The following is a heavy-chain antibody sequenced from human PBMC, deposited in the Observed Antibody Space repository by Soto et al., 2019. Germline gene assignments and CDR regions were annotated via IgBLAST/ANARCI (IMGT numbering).Heavy chain of an antibody. V-gene: IGHV1-69*01. CDR1: GYTFRDYS. CDR2: IIPAFQTP. CDR3: ARALGPTHFYDTVGPLNPFAL. J-gene: IGHJ3*01. Sequence: QERLVQSGAETKRPGSSVRVSCKASGYTFRDYSINWVRQAPGQAPEWMGGIIPAFQTPNYAQNFQDRLTIAAAESTATAYMDMTSLKSDETAVYLSARALGPTHFYDTVGPLNPFALWGQGTRVTVSS. D-gene: IGHD3-22*01.